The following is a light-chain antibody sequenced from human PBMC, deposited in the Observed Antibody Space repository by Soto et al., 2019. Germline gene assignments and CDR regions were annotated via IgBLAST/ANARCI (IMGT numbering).Light chain of an antibody. CDR3: QHRKIWPPIT. Sequence: EVVLTQSPATLSLSPGERVTLSCRASQSVNSYLAWYQQKPGQSPRLIIYDASNRATGIPARFSGSGSGTDFTLTIRSLEPEDFAVYYCQHRKIWPPITCGQGTRLEI. CDR2: DAS. V-gene: IGKV3-11*01. J-gene: IGKJ5*01. CDR1: QSVNSY.